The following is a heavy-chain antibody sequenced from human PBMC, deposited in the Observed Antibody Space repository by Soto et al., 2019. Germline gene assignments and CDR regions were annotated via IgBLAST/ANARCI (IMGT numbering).Heavy chain of an antibody. CDR1: GFTFSNYP. CDR2: INKDGSST. V-gene: IGHV3-64*01. Sequence: EVQLVESGGDLVQPGGSLRLSCAASGFTFSNYPMHWVRKAPGKGLEYISAINKDGSSTYYANSVRGRFTISRDNSKNTLYLQMGSLRAEDMAVYYCATAGLVSGYYYYYMDVWGKGTTVTVSS. CDR3: ATAGLVSGYYYYYMDV. D-gene: IGHD1-26*01. J-gene: IGHJ6*03.